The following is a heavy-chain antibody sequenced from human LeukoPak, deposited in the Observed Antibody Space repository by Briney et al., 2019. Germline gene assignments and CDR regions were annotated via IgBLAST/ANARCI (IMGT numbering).Heavy chain of an antibody. CDR2: IIPILGIA. J-gene: IGHJ4*02. CDR3: ARSSDSSGYHFDY. CDR1: GGTFSSYA. D-gene: IGHD3-22*01. Sequence: SVKVSCKASGGTFSSYAISWVRQAPGQGLEWMGRIIPILGIANYAQKFQGRVTITADKSTSTAYMELSSLRSEDTAVYYCARSSDSSGYHFDYWGQGTLVTVSS. V-gene: IGHV1-69*04.